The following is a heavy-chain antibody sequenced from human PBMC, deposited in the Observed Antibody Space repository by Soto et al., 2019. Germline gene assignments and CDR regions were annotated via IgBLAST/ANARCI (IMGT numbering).Heavy chain of an antibody. CDR1: GFTFTSST. D-gene: IGHD6-13*01. CDR2: IVVGSGNT. CDR3: AAGDSSSWYWYFDL. V-gene: IGHV1-58*01. J-gene: IGHJ2*01. Sequence: GASVKVSCKASGFTFTSSTVQWVRQARGQRLEWIGWIVVGSGNTNYAQKFQERVTITRDMSTSTAYMELSSLRSEDTAVYCCAAGDSSSWYWYFDLWGRGTLVTSPQ.